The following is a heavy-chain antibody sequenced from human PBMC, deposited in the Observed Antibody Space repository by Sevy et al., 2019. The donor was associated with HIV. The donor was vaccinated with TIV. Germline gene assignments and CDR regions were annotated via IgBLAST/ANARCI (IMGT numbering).Heavy chain of an antibody. CDR1: RFTFNSYA. CDR2: ISGSGDST. D-gene: IGHD6-19*01. J-gene: IGHJ4*02. V-gene: IGHV3-23*01. CDR3: AKPRSPTGLAVAGSED. Sequence: GGSLRLSCAASRFTFNSYAMSWVRQAPGKGLEWVSSISGSGDSTYYADSVKGRFTISRDNPKNTLHLQMTSLRVDDTAIYYCAKPRSPTGLAVAGSEDWGQGTLVTVSS.